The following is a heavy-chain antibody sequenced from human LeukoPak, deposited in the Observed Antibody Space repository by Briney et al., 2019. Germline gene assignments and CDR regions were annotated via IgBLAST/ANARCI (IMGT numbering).Heavy chain of an antibody. V-gene: IGHV3-23*01. J-gene: IGHJ4*02. Sequence: GGSLRLSCAASGFTFTNYAVNWVRQAPGKGLERVSAISGDGTFIYYAESVKGRFTISRDNSKSTGYLQMNSLRAEDTAIYYCARVDGSSLSRARFDYWGPGTLVTVSS. CDR2: ISGDGTFI. D-gene: IGHD6-6*01. CDR1: GFTFTNYA. CDR3: ARVDGSSLSRARFDY.